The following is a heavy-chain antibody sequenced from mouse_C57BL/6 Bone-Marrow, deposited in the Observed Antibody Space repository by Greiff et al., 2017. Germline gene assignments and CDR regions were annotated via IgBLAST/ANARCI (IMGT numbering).Heavy chain of an antibody. D-gene: IGHD2-3*01. V-gene: IGHV1-59*01. Sequence: VQLQQPGAELVRPGTSVKLSCKASGYTFPSYWMHWVKQRPGQGLEWIGVIDPSDSYTNYNQKFKGKATLTVDTSSSTAYMQLSSLTSEDSAVYYCARWGGYYDYWGQGTTLTVSS. CDR3: ARWGGYYDY. CDR2: IDPSDSYT. CDR1: GYTFPSYW. J-gene: IGHJ2*01.